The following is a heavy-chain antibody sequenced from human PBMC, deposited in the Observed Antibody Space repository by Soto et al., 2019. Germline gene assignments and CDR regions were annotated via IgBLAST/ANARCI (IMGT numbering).Heavy chain of an antibody. CDR1: GYTFTSYD. CDR3: ARGKQLVSHYYYYYMDV. J-gene: IGHJ6*03. D-gene: IGHD6-6*01. Sequence: ASVKVSCKASGYTFTSYDINWVRQATGQGLEWMGWMNPNSGNTGYAQKFQGRVTMTRNTSTSAAYMELSSLRSEDTAVYYCARGKQLVSHYYYYYMDVWGKGTTVTVSS. CDR2: MNPNSGNT. V-gene: IGHV1-8*01.